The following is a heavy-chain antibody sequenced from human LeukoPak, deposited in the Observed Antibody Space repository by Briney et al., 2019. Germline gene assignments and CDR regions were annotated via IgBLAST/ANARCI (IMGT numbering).Heavy chain of an antibody. CDR1: GFTFSSYS. J-gene: IGHJ4*02. D-gene: IGHD1-1*01. CDR2: ISSSSSTI. V-gene: IGHV3-48*01. Sequence: PGGSLRLSCAASGFTFSSYSMNWVRQAPGKGLEWVSYISSSSSTIYYADSVKGRFTISRDNSKNTLYLQMNSLRAEDTAMYYCASTQNWYYFDYWGQGTLVTVSS. CDR3: ASTQNWYYFDY.